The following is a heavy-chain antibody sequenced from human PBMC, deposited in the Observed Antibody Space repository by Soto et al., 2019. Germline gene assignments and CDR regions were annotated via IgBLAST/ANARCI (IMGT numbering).Heavy chain of an antibody. Sequence: GGSLRLSCAASGFMFSNHSMSWVRQVPGKGLEWVANINPHGSEGYYVDSVKGRFTISRDNAQNSLYLQMNSLRAEDTAVYYCAREGEYYDILTGSLTWFDPWGQGT. CDR1: GFMFSNHS. V-gene: IGHV3-7*01. CDR3: AREGEYYDILTGSLTWFDP. D-gene: IGHD3-9*01. J-gene: IGHJ5*02. CDR2: INPHGSEG.